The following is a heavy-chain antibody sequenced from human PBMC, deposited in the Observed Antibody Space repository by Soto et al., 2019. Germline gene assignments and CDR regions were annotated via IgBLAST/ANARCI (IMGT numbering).Heavy chain of an antibody. D-gene: IGHD3-10*01. V-gene: IGHV4-59*01. Sequence: QVQLQESGPGLVKPSETLSLTCTVSGGSISSYYWSWIRQPPGKGLEWIGYIYYSGSTNYNPSLRCRVTVSLDTSKNQFALKLSFVTAADTAVYYCARGDPLLWFGEKVYYGMDVWGQGTTVTVSS. CDR1: GGSISSYY. CDR2: IYYSGST. J-gene: IGHJ6*02. CDR3: ARGDPLLWFGEKVYYGMDV.